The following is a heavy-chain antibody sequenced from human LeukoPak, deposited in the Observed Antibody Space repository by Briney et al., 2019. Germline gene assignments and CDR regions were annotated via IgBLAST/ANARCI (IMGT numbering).Heavy chain of an antibody. CDR2: ISAGGST. CDR3: AKCHGSVCSSLGWIGP. Sequence: GGSLRLSCAASGFNFSTYAMNWVRQAPGKGLEWISAISAGGSTYYADSVKGRFTISRDSSKNTLYLQMNSLIAEDTAVYYCAKCHGSVCSSLGWIGPWGQGTLVTVSS. D-gene: IGHD2-21*01. J-gene: IGHJ5*02. CDR1: GFNFSTYA. V-gene: IGHV3-23*01.